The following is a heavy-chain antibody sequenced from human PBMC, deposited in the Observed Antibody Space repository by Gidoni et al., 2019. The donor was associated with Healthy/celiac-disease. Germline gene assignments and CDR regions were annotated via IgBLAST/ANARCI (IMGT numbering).Heavy chain of an antibody. CDR3: ARAIAAAAPFGY. V-gene: IGHV4-59*01. J-gene: IGHJ4*02. D-gene: IGHD6-13*01. CDR2: IYYSGST. Sequence: QVQLQESGPGLVKPSETLSLTCTVPGGSISSYYWSWIRQPPGKGLEWIGYIYYSGSTNYNPSLKSRVTISVDTSKNQFSLKLSSVTAADTAVYYCARAIAAAAPFGYWGQGTLVTVSS. CDR1: GGSISSYY.